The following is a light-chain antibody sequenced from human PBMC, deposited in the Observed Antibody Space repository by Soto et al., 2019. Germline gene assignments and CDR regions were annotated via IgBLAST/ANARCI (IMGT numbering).Light chain of an antibody. CDR2: AAS. CDR3: KQQDT. CDR1: RSLSSSY. Sequence: EIVLTQSPGTLSLSPGERATLSCRASRSLSSSYVVWYQQKPGQAPRLLIYAASRRATGIPDRFSGSGSAPEYTLTISRVEPEDFAVYYGKQQDTFGQGTKLEIK. J-gene: IGKJ2*01. V-gene: IGKV3-20*01.